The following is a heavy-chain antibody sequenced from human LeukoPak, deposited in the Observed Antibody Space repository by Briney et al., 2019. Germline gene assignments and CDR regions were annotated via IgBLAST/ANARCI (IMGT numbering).Heavy chain of an antibody. CDR1: GFTFSNYG. J-gene: IGHJ4*02. V-gene: IGHV3-33*01. CDR3: AREHLGYSFADY. Sequence: GGSLRLSCAASGFTFSNYGMHWVRQAPGKGLEGVAVIWYDASNKDYADSVKGRYTISRDNSQNTLFLQMNSLRAEDTAVYYCAREHLGYSFADYWGQGTLVTVSS. D-gene: IGHD5-18*01. CDR2: IWYDASNK.